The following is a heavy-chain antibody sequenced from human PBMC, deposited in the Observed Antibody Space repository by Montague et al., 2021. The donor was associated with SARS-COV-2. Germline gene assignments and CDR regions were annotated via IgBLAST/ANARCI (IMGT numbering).Heavy chain of an antibody. CDR3: AKGSV. CDR2: IKPDGSAG. V-gene: IGHV3-7*01. CDR1: GFTFSSNW. Sequence: XLRLSCAASGFTFSSNWMSWVRQAPGKGLEWVANIKPDGSAGYYVDSVKGRFTISRDNAKNSLYLQMNSLRAEDTAVYYCAKGSVWGQGTTVTVSS. J-gene: IGHJ6*02.